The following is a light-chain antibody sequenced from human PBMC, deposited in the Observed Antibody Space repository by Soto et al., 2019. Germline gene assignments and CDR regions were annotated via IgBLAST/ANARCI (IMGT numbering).Light chain of an antibody. V-gene: IGKV3-20*01. J-gene: IGKJ4*01. CDR2: GAS. CDR3: KSYGGSMIT. Sequence: EIVLTQSPGTLSLSPGEIATLSCRASQSVSSSYLAGYQQKSGQAPRLLIYGASSRAAGIPDRFSGSGSGTDFTLTISRLEPEDFALYYCKSYGGSMITFGGGTKVEIK. CDR1: QSVSSSY.